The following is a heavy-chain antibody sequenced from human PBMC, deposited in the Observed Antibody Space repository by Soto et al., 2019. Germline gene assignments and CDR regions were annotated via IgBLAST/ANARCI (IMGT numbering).Heavy chain of an antibody. D-gene: IGHD1-26*01. V-gene: IGHV1-3*01. CDR3: ARALGVGASYYFQH. CDR2: INAGNGNT. J-gene: IGHJ1*01. Sequence: QVQLVQSGAEVKKPGASVKVSCKASGYTFTSYAMHWVRQAPGQRLEWMGWINAGNGNTKYSQKFQGRVTITRDTXXSTAYMELSSLRSEDTAVYYCARALGVGASYYFQHWGQGTLVTVSS. CDR1: GYTFTSYA.